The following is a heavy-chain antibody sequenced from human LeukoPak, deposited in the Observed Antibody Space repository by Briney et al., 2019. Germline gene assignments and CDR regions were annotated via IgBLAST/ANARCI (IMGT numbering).Heavy chain of an antibody. J-gene: IGHJ6*03. D-gene: IGHD2-2*01. Sequence: SETLSLTCTVSGGSISSYYWSWIRQPAGKGLEWIGRIYTSGSTNYNPSLKSRVTMSVDTSKNQFSLKLSSVTAADTAVYYCARGGWVVVPAAKPFYYYMDVWGKGTTVTVSS. CDR1: GGSISSYY. V-gene: IGHV4-4*07. CDR2: IYTSGST. CDR3: ARGGWVVVPAAKPFYYYMDV.